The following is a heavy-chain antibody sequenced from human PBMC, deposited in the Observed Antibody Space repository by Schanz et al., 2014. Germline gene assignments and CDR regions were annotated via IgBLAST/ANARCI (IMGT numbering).Heavy chain of an antibody. Sequence: EVQLVESGGGLVQPGKSLRLSCAASGFTFDKYAMHWVRQAPGKGLEYVSAISHDGYSTYYADSVKGRFTISRDNSKNTLYLQMSSLTTEDTAVYFCVKDYRGQGTLVTVSS. CDR1: GFTFDKYA. J-gene: IGHJ4*02. D-gene: IGHD3-10*01. CDR3: VKDY. V-gene: IGHV3-64D*06. CDR2: ISHDGYST.